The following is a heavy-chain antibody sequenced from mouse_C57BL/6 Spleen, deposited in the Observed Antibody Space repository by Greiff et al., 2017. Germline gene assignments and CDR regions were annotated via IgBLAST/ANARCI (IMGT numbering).Heavy chain of an antibody. J-gene: IGHJ1*03. V-gene: IGHV5-12*01. Sequence: EVLLVESGGGLVQPGGSLKLSCAASGFTFSDYYMYWVRQTPEKRLAWVAYISNGGGSTYYPDTVKGRFTISRDNAKNTLYLQMSRLTSEDTAMYYCARYDYGVGRYFDVWGTGTTVTVAS. CDR3: ARYDYGVGRYFDV. CDR2: ISNGGGST. CDR1: GFTFSDYY. D-gene: IGHD2-4*01.